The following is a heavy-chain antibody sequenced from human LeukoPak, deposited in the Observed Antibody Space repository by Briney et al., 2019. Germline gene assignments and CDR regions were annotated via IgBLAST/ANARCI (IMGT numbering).Heavy chain of an antibody. CDR2: IKQDGSKT. CDR3: AREHHCSNSNCYAPGDY. Sequence: GGSLRLSCAASGFTFSSYAMSWVRQAPGKGLEWVADIKQDGSKTHHVDSVKGRFTISRDNAENSLYLQMDSLRAEDTAMYYCAREHHCSNSNCYAPGDYWGQGTLVTVSS. CDR1: GFTFSSYA. J-gene: IGHJ4*02. V-gene: IGHV3-7*01. D-gene: IGHD2-2*01.